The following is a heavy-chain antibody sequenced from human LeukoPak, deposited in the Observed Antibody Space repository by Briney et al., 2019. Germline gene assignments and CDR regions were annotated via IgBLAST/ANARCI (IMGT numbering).Heavy chain of an antibody. CDR2: IYTSGST. V-gene: IGHV4-4*07. CDR1: GGSISSYY. J-gene: IGHJ6*03. Sequence: SETLSPTCTVSGGSISSYYWSWIRQPAGKGLEWIGRIYTSGSTNYNPSLKSRVTISVDTSKNQFPLKLSSVTAADTAVYYCARDRGVRYYYMDVWGKGTTVTISS. D-gene: IGHD3-10*01. CDR3: ARDRGVRYYYMDV.